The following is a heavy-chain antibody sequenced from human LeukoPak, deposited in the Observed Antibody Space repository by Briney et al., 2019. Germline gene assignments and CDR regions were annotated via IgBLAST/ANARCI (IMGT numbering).Heavy chain of an antibody. D-gene: IGHD2-2*01. CDR3: ARGPRYCSSTSCYDYYYYMDV. J-gene: IGHJ6*03. Sequence: SVKASCKASGGTFSSYAISWVRQAPGQGLEWMGGIIPNFGTANYAQKFQGRVTITADESTSTAYMELSSLRSEDTAVYYCARGPRYCSSTSCYDYYYYMDVWGKGTTVTVSS. V-gene: IGHV1-69*13. CDR2: IIPNFGTA. CDR1: GGTFSSYA.